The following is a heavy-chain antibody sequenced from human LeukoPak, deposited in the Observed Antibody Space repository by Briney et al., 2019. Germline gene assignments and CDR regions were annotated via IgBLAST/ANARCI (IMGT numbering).Heavy chain of an antibody. D-gene: IGHD6-13*01. CDR1: GGSISSYY. CDR2: LYSDGST. J-gene: IGHJ4*02. V-gene: IGHV4-4*07. Sequence: KPSETLSLTCTVSGGSISSYYWSWIRQPAGKRLEWIGRLYSDGSTNYNPSLKSRVTMSVDTSKNQFFLSLTSVTAADTAVYYCARGPPARVLGYYFDYWGQGALVTVSS. CDR3: ARGPPARVLGYYFDY.